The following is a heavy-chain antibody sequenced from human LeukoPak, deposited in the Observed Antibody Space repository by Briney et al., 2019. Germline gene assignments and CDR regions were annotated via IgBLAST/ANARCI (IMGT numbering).Heavy chain of an antibody. J-gene: IGHJ6*03. CDR1: GFTFSSYS. CDR2: ISSSSGTI. CDR3: ARDSSDIVVVPAATADNYYYYYYMDV. D-gene: IGHD2-2*01. V-gene: IGHV3-48*04. Sequence: PGGSLRLSCAASGFTFSSYSMNWVRQAPGKGLGWVSYISSSSGTIYYADSVKGRFTISRDNAKNSLYLQMNSLRAEDTAVYYCARDSSDIVVVPAATADNYYYYYYMDVWGKGTTVTVSS.